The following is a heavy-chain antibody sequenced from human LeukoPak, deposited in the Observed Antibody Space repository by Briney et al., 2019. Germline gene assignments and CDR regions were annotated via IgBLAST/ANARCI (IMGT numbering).Heavy chain of an antibody. D-gene: IGHD3-22*01. CDR1: GYSFTTYW. CDR2: IYPGDSDT. J-gene: IGHJ1*01. V-gene: IGHV5-51*01. Sequence: TGESLKISCKGSGYSFTTYWIGWVRQMPGNGLEWMGIIYPGDSDTRYSPSFQGQVTISADKSISTAYLQWSSLKASDTAMYYCARRFDTSGYFQNWGQGTLVTVSS. CDR3: ARRFDTSGYFQN.